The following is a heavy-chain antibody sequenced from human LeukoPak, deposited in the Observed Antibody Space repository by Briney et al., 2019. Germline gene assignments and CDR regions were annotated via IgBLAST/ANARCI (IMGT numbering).Heavy chain of an antibody. D-gene: IGHD5-12*01. V-gene: IGHV3-48*01. CDR3: ARGGYDTYYYYYYYMDV. CDR1: GFTFSSYS. CDR2: ISSSSSTI. Sequence: GGSLRLSCAASGFTFSSYSMNWVRQAPGKGLEWVSYISSSSSTIYYADSVKGRFTISRDNAKNSLHMHMTSLRAEDAAAYYCARGGYDTYYYYYYYMDVWGKGTPVTVSS. J-gene: IGHJ6*03.